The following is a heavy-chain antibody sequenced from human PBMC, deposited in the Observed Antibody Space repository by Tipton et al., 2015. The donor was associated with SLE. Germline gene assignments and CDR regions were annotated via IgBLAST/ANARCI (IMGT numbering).Heavy chain of an antibody. CDR1: GFRFENYG. J-gene: IGHJ4*02. CDR3: AKHISGSMFDF. CDR2: ISETGYSS. Sequence: VQLVQSGGGLVQPGGSLRISCAASGFRFENYGMSWVRQAPGRGLEWVSAISETGYSSDTAGAVKGRFTISRDNSKGMLFLQMNSLRAEDTAIYYCAKHISGSMFDFWGQGTLVTVCS. D-gene: IGHD2/OR15-2a*01. V-gene: IGHV3-23*04.